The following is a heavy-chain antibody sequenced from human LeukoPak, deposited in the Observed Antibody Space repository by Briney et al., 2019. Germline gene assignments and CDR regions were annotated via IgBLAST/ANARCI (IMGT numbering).Heavy chain of an antibody. Sequence: ASVKVSCKVSGYTLSELSMHWVRQAPGKGLEWMGGFAPEDGETIYAQKFQGRVTMTEDTSTDTAYMELSSLRSEDTAVYYCATAQVDIVATAPAYWGQGTLVTVSS. CDR2: FAPEDGET. V-gene: IGHV1-24*01. D-gene: IGHD5-12*01. J-gene: IGHJ4*02. CDR3: ATAQVDIVATAPAY. CDR1: GYTLSELS.